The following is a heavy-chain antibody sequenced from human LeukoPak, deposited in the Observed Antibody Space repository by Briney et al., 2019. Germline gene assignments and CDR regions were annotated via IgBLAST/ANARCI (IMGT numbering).Heavy chain of an antibody. V-gene: IGHV4-59*08. CDR1: GGSISSYY. CDR3: ARYFGGYYGSGSYLGYNWFDP. Sequence: SETQSLTCTVSGGSISSYYWSWIRQPSGKGLEWSGYIYYSGSTNYNPSLKSRVTISVDTSKNQFSLKLSSVTAADTAVYYCARYFGGYYGSGSYLGYNWFDPWGQGTLVTVSS. J-gene: IGHJ5*02. CDR2: IYYSGST. D-gene: IGHD3-10*01.